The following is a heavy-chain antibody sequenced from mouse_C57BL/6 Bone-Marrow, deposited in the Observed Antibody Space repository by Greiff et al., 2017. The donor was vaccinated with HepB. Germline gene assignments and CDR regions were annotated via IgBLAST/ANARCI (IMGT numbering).Heavy chain of an antibody. CDR1: GYTFTSYW. CDR3: ARAYYYGSSYKWYFDV. V-gene: IGHV1-55*01. Sequence: VQLQQSGAELVKPGASVKMSCKASGYTFTSYWITWVKQRPGQGLEWIGDIYPGSGSTNYNEKFKSKATLTVDTSSSTAYMQLSSLTSEDSAVYYCARAYYYGSSYKWYFDVWGTGTTVTVSS. J-gene: IGHJ1*03. D-gene: IGHD1-1*01. CDR2: IYPGSGST.